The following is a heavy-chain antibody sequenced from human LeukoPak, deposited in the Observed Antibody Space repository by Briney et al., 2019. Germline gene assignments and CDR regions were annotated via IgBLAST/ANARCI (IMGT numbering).Heavy chain of an antibody. CDR2: INHSGST. CDR1: GGSFSGYY. Sequence: SETLSLTCAVYGGSFSGYYWSWIRQPPGKGLEWIGEINHSGSTNYNPSLKSRVTTSVDTSKNQFSLKLSSVTAADTAVYYCARTPHYDILTPPKYYFDYWGQGTLVTASS. V-gene: IGHV4-34*01. J-gene: IGHJ4*02. D-gene: IGHD3-9*01. CDR3: ARTPHYDILTPPKYYFDY.